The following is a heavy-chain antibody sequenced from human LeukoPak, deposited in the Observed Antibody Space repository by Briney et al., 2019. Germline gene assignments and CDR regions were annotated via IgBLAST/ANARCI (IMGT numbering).Heavy chain of an antibody. CDR3: ARGITIFGVVIARAFYMDV. V-gene: IGHV1-8*01. CDR1: GYTFTSYD. D-gene: IGHD3-3*01. Sequence: GASVKVSCTASGYTFTSYDINWVRQATGQGLEWMGWMSPNSGNTGYAQKFQGTVTMTRNTSISTAYMELSSLRSEDTAVYYCARGITIFGVVIARAFYMDVWGEGTTVTVSS. CDR2: MSPNSGNT. J-gene: IGHJ6*03.